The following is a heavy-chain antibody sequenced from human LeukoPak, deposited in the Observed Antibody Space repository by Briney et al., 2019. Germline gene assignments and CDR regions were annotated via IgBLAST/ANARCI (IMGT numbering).Heavy chain of an antibody. Sequence: SQTLSLTCTVSGGSISSGSYYWSWIRQPAGKGLEWIGRIYTSGSTNYNPSLKSRVTISVDTSKNQFSLKLSSVTAADTAVCYCAREADYYDKGGYYFDYWGQGTLVTVSS. D-gene: IGHD3-22*01. J-gene: IGHJ4*02. CDR3: AREADYYDKGGYYFDY. CDR1: GGSISSGSYY. V-gene: IGHV4-61*02. CDR2: IYTSGST.